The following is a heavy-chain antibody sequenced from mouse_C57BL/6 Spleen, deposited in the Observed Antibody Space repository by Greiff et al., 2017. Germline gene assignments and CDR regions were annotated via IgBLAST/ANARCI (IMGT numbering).Heavy chain of an antibody. Sequence: EVKLVESGGGLVKPGGSLKLSCAASGFTFSSYAMSWVRQTPEKRLEWVATISDGGSYTYYPANVKGRFTISRDNAKNNLYLQMSHLKSEDTAMYYCAREGGTTVVAYYYAMDYWGQGTSVTVSS. V-gene: IGHV5-4*01. CDR2: ISDGGSYT. D-gene: IGHD1-1*01. J-gene: IGHJ4*01. CDR3: AREGGTTVVAYYYAMDY. CDR1: GFTFSSYA.